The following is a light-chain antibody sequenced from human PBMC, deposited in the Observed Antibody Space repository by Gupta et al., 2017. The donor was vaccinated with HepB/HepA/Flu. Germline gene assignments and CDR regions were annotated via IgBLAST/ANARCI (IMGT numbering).Light chain of an antibody. CDR1: RSNIGAGYD. V-gene: IGLV1-40*01. CDR3: QSYDGSLSGSV. Sequence: QSVLTQPPSVSGAPGQRVTISCTGSRSNIGAGYDVQWYQQLPGTAPKLLIYRDTIRPSGVPARFSGSKSGASASLAITGLQAEDEADYYGQSYDGSLSGSVFGGGTKLTVL. J-gene: IGLJ2*01. CDR2: RDT.